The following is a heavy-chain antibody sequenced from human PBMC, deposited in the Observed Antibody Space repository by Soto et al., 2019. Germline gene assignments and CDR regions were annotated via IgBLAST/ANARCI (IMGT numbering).Heavy chain of an antibody. Sequence: ASVKVSCKASGGTFSTYTISWVRQAPGQGLEWMGWISAYNGNTNYAQKLQGRVTMTTDTSTSTAYMELRSLRSDDTAVYYCARDWGDIVVVPAAPAYWGQGTLVTVSS. V-gene: IGHV1-18*01. D-gene: IGHD2-2*01. CDR1: GGTFSTYT. CDR2: ISAYNGNT. J-gene: IGHJ4*02. CDR3: ARDWGDIVVVPAAPAY.